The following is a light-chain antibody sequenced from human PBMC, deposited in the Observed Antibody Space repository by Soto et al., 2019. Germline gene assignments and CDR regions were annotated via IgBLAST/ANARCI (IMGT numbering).Light chain of an antibody. V-gene: IGLV2-8*01. CDR3: TSYAGSNNPVV. J-gene: IGLJ3*02. CDR2: GVN. Sequence: QSVLTQPPSASGSPGQSVTISCTGTSSDVGSYNYVSWYQQHPDKAPKLIIYGVNERPSGVPDRLSGSKSGNTASLTVSGLQAEDEADYYCTSYAGSNNPVVFGGGTKLTVL. CDR1: SSDVGSYNY.